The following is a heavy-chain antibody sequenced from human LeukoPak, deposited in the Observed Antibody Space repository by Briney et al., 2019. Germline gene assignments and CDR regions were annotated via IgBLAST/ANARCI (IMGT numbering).Heavy chain of an antibody. Sequence: SGGSLRLSCAASGFTFSGYWMHWVRQALGKGLVWVSRIKSDGVSTNYADSVKGRFTISRDNAKNTLYLQMNSLRAEDTAVYYCARIASRDYFDYWGQGTLVTVSS. V-gene: IGHV3-74*01. D-gene: IGHD2-2*01. CDR1: GFTFSGYW. J-gene: IGHJ4*02. CDR2: IKSDGVST. CDR3: ARIASRDYFDY.